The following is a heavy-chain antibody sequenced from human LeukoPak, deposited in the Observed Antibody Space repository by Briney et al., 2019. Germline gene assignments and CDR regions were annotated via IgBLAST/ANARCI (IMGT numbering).Heavy chain of an antibody. J-gene: IGHJ4*02. CDR3: ARGSPITMVRGAHPKAPEIDY. D-gene: IGHD3-10*01. Sequence: GRSLRLSCAASGFTFSSYWMSWVRQAPGKGLEWVANIKQDGSEKYYVDSVKGRFTISRDNAKNSLYLQMNSLRAEDTAVYYCARGSPITMVRGAHPKAPEIDYWGQGTLVTVSS. CDR2: IKQDGSEK. V-gene: IGHV3-7*01. CDR1: GFTFSSYW.